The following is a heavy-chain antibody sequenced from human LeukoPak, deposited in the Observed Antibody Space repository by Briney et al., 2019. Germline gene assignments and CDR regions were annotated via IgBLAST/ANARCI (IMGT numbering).Heavy chain of an antibody. J-gene: IGHJ3*02. V-gene: IGHV3-48*03. D-gene: IGHD3-22*01. CDR2: ISSSGSTI. Sequence: PGGSLRLSCAVSGFTFSSYEMNWVRQAPGKGLEWVSYISSSGSTIYYADSVKGRFTISRDNAKNSLYLQMNSLRAEDTAVYYCARDFTPVTTSSAFDIRGQGTMVTVSS. CDR1: GFTFSSYE. CDR3: ARDFTPVTTSSAFDI.